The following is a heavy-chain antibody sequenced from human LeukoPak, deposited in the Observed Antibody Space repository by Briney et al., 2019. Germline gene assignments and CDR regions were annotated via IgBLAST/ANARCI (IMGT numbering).Heavy chain of an antibody. Sequence: GSSVKVSCKASGGTFISYAISWVRQAPGQGLEWMGRIIPIFGIANYAQKFQGRVTITADKSTSTAYMELSSLRSEDTAVYYCARNYYGGDDYWGQGTLVTVSS. D-gene: IGHD4-23*01. CDR2: IIPIFGIA. CDR3: ARNYYGGDDY. J-gene: IGHJ4*02. V-gene: IGHV1-69*04. CDR1: GGTFISYA.